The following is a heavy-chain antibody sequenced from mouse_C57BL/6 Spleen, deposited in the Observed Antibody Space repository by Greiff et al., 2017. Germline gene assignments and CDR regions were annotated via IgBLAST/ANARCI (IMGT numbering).Heavy chain of an antibody. CDR3: ARDYGSRGEAMDY. J-gene: IGHJ4*01. D-gene: IGHD1-1*01. V-gene: IGHV5-17*01. CDR2: ISSGSSTI. Sequence: EVQRVESGGGLVKPGGSLKLSCAASGFTFSDYGMHWVRQAPEKGLEWVAYISSGSSTIYYADTVKGRFTIARDNAKNTLFLQMTSLRSEDTAMYCCARDYGSRGEAMDYWGQGTSVTVSS. CDR1: GFTFSDYG.